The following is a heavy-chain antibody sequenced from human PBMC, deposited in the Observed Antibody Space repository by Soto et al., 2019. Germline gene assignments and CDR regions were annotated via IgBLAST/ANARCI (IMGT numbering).Heavy chain of an antibody. CDR2: INHSGST. CDR3: ATLGHYDFWSGFRKGNWFDP. CDR1: GGSFIGYY. D-gene: IGHD3-3*01. J-gene: IGHJ5*02. Sequence: QVQLQQWGAGLLKPSETVSLTCAVYGGSFIGYYGTWIRQPPGKGLEWIGEINHSGSTNYNPSLKSRVTISADTSQNQFSLRLSSVTAADTAVYYCATLGHYDFWSGFRKGNWFDPWGQGTLVTVSS. V-gene: IGHV4-34*01.